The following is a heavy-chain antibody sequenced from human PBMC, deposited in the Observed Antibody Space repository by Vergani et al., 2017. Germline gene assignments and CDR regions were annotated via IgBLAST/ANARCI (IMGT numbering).Heavy chain of an antibody. Sequence: QVQLVQSGAEVKKPGASVKVSCKASGYTFTSYYMHWVRQAPGQGLEWMGIINPSGGSTSYAQKFQGRVTMTRDTSTSTVYMELSSLRSEDTAVDYCAREQWELQGANDAFDIWGQGTMVTVSS. CDR1: GYTFTSYY. J-gene: IGHJ3*02. V-gene: IGHV1-46*01. CDR3: AREQWELQGANDAFDI. D-gene: IGHD1-26*01. CDR2: INPSGGST.